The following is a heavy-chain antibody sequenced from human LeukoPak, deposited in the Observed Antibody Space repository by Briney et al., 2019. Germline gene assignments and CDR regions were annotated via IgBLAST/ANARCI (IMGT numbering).Heavy chain of an antibody. D-gene: IGHD4-23*01. Sequence: SETLSLTCTVSGGSISSGGYYWSWIRQPPGKGLEWIGYIYHSGSTYYNPSLKSRVTISVDRSKNQFSLKLSSVTAADTAVYYCATTPITVVTSNYYFDYWGQGTLVTVSS. CDR3: ATTPITVVTSNYYFDY. CDR1: GGSISSGGYY. J-gene: IGHJ4*02. CDR2: IYHSGST. V-gene: IGHV4-30-2*01.